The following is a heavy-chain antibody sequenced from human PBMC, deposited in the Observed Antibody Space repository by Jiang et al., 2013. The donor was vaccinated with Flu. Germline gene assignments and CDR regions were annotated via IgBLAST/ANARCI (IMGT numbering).Heavy chain of an antibody. CDR3: ARDLIPGATTFSWGMDY. CDR1: GFTFSSYG. Sequence: QLVESGGGVVQPGRSLRLSCAASGFTFSSYGMHWVRQAPGKGLEWVAVIWYDGSNKYYADSVKGRFTISRDNSKNTLYLQMNSLRAEDTAVYYCARDLIPGATTFSWGMDYWGQGTLVTVSS. CDR2: IWYDGSNK. V-gene: IGHV3-33*01. J-gene: IGHJ4*02. D-gene: IGHD1-26*01.